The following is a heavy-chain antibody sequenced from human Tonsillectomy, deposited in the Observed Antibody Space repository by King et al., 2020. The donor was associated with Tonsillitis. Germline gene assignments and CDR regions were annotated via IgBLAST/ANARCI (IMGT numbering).Heavy chain of an antibody. D-gene: IGHD3-3*01. CDR2: ITQSGRA. CDR3: ARGSSEIFGVAFVPPTYLDF. V-gene: IGHV4-34*01. J-gene: IGHJ4*02. CDR1: GGSFSGYS. Sequence: VQLQQWGAGLLKSSETLSLTCAVYGGSFSGYSWNWIRQTPGEGLEWIGQITQSGRAYYTPSLKSRATLSGDPSKNQFSLRLNSLGAAHTAMYYCARGSSEIFGVAFVPPTYLDFWGQGTLVTVSS.